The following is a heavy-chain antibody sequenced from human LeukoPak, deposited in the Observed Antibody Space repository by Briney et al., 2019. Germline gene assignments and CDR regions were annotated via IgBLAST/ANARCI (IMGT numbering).Heavy chain of an antibody. J-gene: IGHJ4*02. CDR3: AKDRYSSGWYLDY. CDR2: IYSGGST. Sequence: GGSLRLSCAASGFNFSNYEMNWVRQAPGKGLEWVSVIYSGGSTYYADSVKGRFTISRDNSKNTLYLQMNSLRAEDTAVYSCAKDRYSSGWYLDYWGQGTLVTVSS. CDR1: GFNFSNYE. D-gene: IGHD6-19*01. V-gene: IGHV3-53*01.